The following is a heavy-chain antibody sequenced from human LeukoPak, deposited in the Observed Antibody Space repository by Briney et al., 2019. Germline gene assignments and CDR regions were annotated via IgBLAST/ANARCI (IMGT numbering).Heavy chain of an antibody. CDR2: IYSGGST. J-gene: IGHJ3*02. D-gene: IGHD6-6*01. CDR3: ARGPSIAARYDAFDI. Sequence: GGSLRLSCAASGFSVSSDYMTWVRQAPGKGLEWVSVIYSGGSTYYADSVKGRFTISRDNAKNSLYLQVISLRAEDTAVYYCARGPSIAARYDAFDIWGQGTMVTVSS. CDR1: GFSVSSDY. V-gene: IGHV3-53*01.